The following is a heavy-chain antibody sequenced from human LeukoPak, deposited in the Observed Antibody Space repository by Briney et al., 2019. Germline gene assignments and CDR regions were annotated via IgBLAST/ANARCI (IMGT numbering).Heavy chain of an antibody. CDR2: IKQDGSVK. V-gene: IGHV3-7*01. CDR1: GFTFSNYG. J-gene: IGHJ4*02. D-gene: IGHD6-6*01. Sequence: GGSLRLSCAASGFTFSNYGMSWGRQAPGIVLEWVADIKQDGSVKYYVDSVKGRFTISRDNAKNSVYLQMNSLRAEDTALYYCARIGYSSSSFDFWGQGTPVTVSS. CDR3: ARIGYSSSSFDF.